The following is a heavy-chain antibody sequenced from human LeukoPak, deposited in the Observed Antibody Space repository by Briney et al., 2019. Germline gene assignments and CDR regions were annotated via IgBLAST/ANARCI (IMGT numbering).Heavy chain of an antibody. Sequence: PSETLSLTCTVSGGSISSHYWSWIRQPPGKGLEWIGYIYYSGSTNYNPSLKSRVTISVDTSKNQFSLKLSSVTAADTAVYYCAREAACGTRGIDYWGQGTLVTLSS. CDR2: IYYSGST. D-gene: IGHD1-7*01. V-gene: IGHV4-59*11. CDR1: GGSISSHY. CDR3: AREAACGTRGIDY. J-gene: IGHJ4*01.